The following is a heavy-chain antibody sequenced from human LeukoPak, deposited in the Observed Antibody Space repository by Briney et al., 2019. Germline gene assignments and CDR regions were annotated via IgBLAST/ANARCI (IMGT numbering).Heavy chain of an antibody. CDR1: GGSISSSNW. V-gene: IGHV4-4*02. CDR3: ARAGYGDYEETFDI. D-gene: IGHD4-17*01. CDR2: IYHSGST. Sequence: SETQSLTCAVSGGSISSSNWWSWVRQPPGKGLEWIGEIYHSGSTNYNPSLKSRVTISVDKSKNQFSLKLSSVAAADTAVYYCARAGYGDYEETFDIWGQGTMVTVSS. J-gene: IGHJ3*02.